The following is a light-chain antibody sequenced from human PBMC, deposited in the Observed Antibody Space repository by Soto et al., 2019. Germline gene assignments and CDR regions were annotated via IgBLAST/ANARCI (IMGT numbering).Light chain of an antibody. CDR1: QGIRSE. V-gene: IGKV1-6*01. CDR2: TAS. Sequence: AIQMTESPSSLSASVGDRVTITCRASQGIRSELGWYQQKPGKAPNLLIYTASTLQSGVPSRFSDSGSGTDFTLTISSLQPEDFATYYCIQDYNYPLTFGGGTKVDI. J-gene: IGKJ4*01. CDR3: IQDYNYPLT.